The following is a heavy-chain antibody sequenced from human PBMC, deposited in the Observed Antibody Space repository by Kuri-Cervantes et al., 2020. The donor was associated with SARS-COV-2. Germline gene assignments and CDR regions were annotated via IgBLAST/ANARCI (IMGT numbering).Heavy chain of an antibody. CDR1: GYTFTSYY. V-gene: IGHV1-46*01. J-gene: IGHJ4*02. D-gene: IGHD3-22*01. CDR3: ARYVFPAYYYDSSGPTPGMW. Sequence: ASVKVSCKASGYTFTSYYMHWVRQAPGQGLEWMGIINPSGGSTSYAQKFQGRVTMTRDTSTSTVYMELSSLRSEDTAVYYCARYVFPAYYYDSSGPTPGMWWGQRTLVTVSS. CDR2: INPSGGST.